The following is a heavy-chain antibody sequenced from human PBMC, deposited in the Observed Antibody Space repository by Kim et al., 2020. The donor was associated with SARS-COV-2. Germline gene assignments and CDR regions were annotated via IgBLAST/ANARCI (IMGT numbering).Heavy chain of an antibody. Sequence: RKSRVTIAVDTSKNQFSLELSSVTAADTAVYYCARAGVATDYYYYYMDVWGKGTTVTVSS. V-gene: IGHV4-31*02. D-gene: IGHD5-12*01. CDR3: ARAGVATDYYYYYMDV. J-gene: IGHJ6*03.